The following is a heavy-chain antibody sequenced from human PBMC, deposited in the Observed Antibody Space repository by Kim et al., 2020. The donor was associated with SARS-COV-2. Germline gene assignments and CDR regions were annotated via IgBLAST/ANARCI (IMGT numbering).Heavy chain of an antibody. Sequence: GSISSYYWSWIRQPPGKGLEWIGYIYYSGSTNYSPSLKSRVTISVDTSKNQFSLKLSSVTAADTAVYYCASSGYSYGPYYYYYYMDVWGKGTTVTVSS. CDR3: ASSGYSYGPYYYYYYMDV. D-gene: IGHD5-18*01. V-gene: IGHV4-59*08. CDR1: GSISSYY. CDR2: IYYSGST. J-gene: IGHJ6*03.